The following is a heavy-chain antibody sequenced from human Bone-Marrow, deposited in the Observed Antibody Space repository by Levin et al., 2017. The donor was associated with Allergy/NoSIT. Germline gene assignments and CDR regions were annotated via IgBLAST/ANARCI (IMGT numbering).Heavy chain of an antibody. Sequence: SQTLSLTCTVSGGSISSGDYYWSWIRQPPGKGLEWIGYIYYSGSTYYNPSLKSRVTISVDTSKNQFSLKLSSVTAADTAVYYCARVLYLYGDYGEDDGWGWGATYYFDYWGQGTLVTVSS. CDR1: GGSISSGDYY. J-gene: IGHJ4*02. CDR3: ARVLYLYGDYGEDDGWGWGATYYFDY. D-gene: IGHD4-17*01. CDR2: IYYSGST. V-gene: IGHV4-30-4*01.